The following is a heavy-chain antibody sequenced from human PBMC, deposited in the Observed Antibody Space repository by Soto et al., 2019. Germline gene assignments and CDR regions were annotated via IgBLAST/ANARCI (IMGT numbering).Heavy chain of an antibody. CDR2: INGNGGDT. J-gene: IGHJ4*02. CDR1: GFTFSSYG. V-gene: IGHV3-23*01. CDR3: AKGHGAYLGVYFDY. D-gene: IGHD4-17*01. Sequence: EVQLLESGGGLVQPGGSLRLSCAASGFTFSSYGMDWVRQAPGKGLEWVSHINGNGGDTYYADSVKGRFTISRDNSKDTVSLQMNSLRAEDTAIYYCAKGHGAYLGVYFDYWGQGTLVTVSS.